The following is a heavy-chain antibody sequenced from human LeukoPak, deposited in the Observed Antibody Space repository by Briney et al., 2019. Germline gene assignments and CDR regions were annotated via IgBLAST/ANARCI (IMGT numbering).Heavy chain of an antibody. V-gene: IGHV3-48*02. Sequence: QTRWSLRLSCAASGFTFHFYSMTWVRQAPGKGLEWVSYISSRSSTIYYTDSVKGRFTVSRDNAKNSLNLQMNSLRDEDTAVYYCARGEDYWGQGTLVTVSS. CDR1: GFTFHFYS. J-gene: IGHJ4*02. CDR2: ISSRSSTI. CDR3: ARGEDY.